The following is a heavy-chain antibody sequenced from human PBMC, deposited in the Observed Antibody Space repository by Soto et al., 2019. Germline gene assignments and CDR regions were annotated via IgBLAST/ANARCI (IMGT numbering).Heavy chain of an antibody. J-gene: IGHJ4*02. CDR2: TYYRSKWYI. V-gene: IGHV6-1*01. Sequence: PSQTLSLTCAISGDSVSSKSAAWNWIRQSPSRGLEWLGRTYYRSKWYIEHAVSVKSRITINPDTSKNLFSLQLNSVTPDDTAMYYCARTQSVYDYWGQGTQVTVSS. CDR3: ARTQSVYDY. CDR1: GDSVSSKSAA.